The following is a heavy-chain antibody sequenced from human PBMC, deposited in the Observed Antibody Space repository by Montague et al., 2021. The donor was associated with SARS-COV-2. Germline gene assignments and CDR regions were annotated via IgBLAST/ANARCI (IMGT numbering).Heavy chain of an antibody. D-gene: IGHD2-15*01. CDR1: GGAINRGDYY. CDR2: IYDSGST. CDR3: ARGDGVVVAAPYI. Sequence: TLSLTCTVSGGAINRGDYYWTWIRQPPGKGLEWIGNIYDSGSTYYNPSLTSRVTMSLDTSKNQFSLKLSSVTAADTAVYYCARGDGVVVAAPYIWGQGTMVTVSS. J-gene: IGHJ3*02. V-gene: IGHV4-31*03.